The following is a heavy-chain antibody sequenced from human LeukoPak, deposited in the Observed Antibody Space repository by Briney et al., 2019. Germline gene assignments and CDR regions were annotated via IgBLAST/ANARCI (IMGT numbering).Heavy chain of an antibody. CDR1: GFTYSSYW. D-gene: IGHD4-17*01. J-gene: IGHJ4*02. CDR2: IKQDGSEE. V-gene: IGHV3-7*01. Sequence: GGSLRLSCAASGFTYSSYWMSWVRQAPGKGLEWVANIKQDGSEEYYVDSVKGRFTISRDNAKNSLYLQMNSLRAEDTAVYYCARTSNYGDHTFDYWGQGTLVTVSS. CDR3: ARTSNYGDHTFDY.